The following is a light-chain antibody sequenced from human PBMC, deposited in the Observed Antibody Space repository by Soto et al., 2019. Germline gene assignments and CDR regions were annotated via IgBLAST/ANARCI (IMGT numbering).Light chain of an antibody. V-gene: IGLV2-14*01. CDR1: SSDVGGYNY. CDR3: SSYTSSSIVV. Sequence: QSVLTQPASVSGSPGQSITISCTGTSSDVGGYNYVSWYQQHSGKAPKLMIYDVSNRPSGVSNRFSGSKSGNTASLTISGLQAEDEADYYCSSYTSSSIVVFGGGTQLTVL. CDR2: DVS. J-gene: IGLJ2*01.